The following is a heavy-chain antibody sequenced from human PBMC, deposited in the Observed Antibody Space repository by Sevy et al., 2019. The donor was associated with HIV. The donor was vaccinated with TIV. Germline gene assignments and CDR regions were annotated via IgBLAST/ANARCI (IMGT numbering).Heavy chain of an antibody. Sequence: GGSLRLSCAVSGFRFNTYVMSWVRQAPGKGLEWVSSISASGGYTYYADSVKGRFAISRDNSKNTVDLQMNSLRAEDTDLYYCAKETTSGYFPWGQGTLVTVSS. D-gene: IGHD3-3*01. CDR1: GFRFNTYV. CDR3: AKETTSGYFP. J-gene: IGHJ5*02. CDR2: ISASGGYT. V-gene: IGHV3-23*01.